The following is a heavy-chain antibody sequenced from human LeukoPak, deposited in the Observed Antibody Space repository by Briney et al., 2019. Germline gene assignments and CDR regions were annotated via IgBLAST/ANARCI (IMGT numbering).Heavy chain of an antibody. Sequence: PGGSLTLSCAASGFTFSSYAMSWVRQAPGKGLEWVSSISGRGGSTYYADSVKGRFTVFRDKFIDTLYLHMSSLRVEDTALYFCVRDGAQPGYYFDFWGQGSLVTVSS. D-gene: IGHD1-26*01. CDR3: VRDGAQPGYYFDF. J-gene: IGHJ4*02. V-gene: IGHV3-23*01. CDR2: ISGRGGST. CDR1: GFTFSSYA.